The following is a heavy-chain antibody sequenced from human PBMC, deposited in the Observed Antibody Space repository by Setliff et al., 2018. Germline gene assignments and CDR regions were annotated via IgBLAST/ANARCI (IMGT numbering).Heavy chain of an antibody. J-gene: IGHJ3*02. V-gene: IGHV1-46*01. D-gene: IGHD6-19*01. Sequence: ASVKVSCKASGYTFTNYYMHWVRQAPGQGLEWMGIINPSGGATSYAHKFQDRVDMTRDTSTSTVYMELSSLKSEDTAVYYCAKADAIGAWYEDALDMWGQGTMVTVSS. CDR1: GYTFTNYY. CDR3: AKADAIGAWYEDALDM. CDR2: INPSGGAT.